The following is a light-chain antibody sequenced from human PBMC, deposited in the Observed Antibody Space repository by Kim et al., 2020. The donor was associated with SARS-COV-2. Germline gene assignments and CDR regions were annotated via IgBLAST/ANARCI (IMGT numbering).Light chain of an antibody. Sequence: QTAVTQEPSFSVSPGGTVTFTCGLSSGSVSSSYYPSWYQQTPGQAPRTLIYNTNTRSSGVPDRFSGSILGNKAALTITGAQADDECDYYCVMYISSGSWVFGGGTKVTVL. CDR2: NTN. CDR1: SGSVSSSYY. CDR3: VMYISSGSWV. V-gene: IGLV8-61*01. J-gene: IGLJ3*02.